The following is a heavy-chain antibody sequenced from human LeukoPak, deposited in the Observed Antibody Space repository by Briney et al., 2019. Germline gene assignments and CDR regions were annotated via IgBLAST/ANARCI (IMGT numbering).Heavy chain of an antibody. J-gene: IGHJ4*02. Sequence: PGGSLRLSCAPSGFTFSSYAMSWVRQAPGKGREWVSGIGASGGSTYYADSVKGRFTISRDNSKNTLYLQMNSLRTEDTAVYYCAKAEGYDILTGLDYWGQGTLVTVSS. CDR2: IGASGGST. CDR1: GFTFSSYA. D-gene: IGHD3-9*01. V-gene: IGHV3-23*01. CDR3: AKAEGYDILTGLDY.